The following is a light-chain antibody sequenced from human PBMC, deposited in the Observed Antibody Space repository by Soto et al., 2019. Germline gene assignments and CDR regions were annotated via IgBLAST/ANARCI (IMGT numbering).Light chain of an antibody. CDR2: SAS. CDR3: QQDNSFPLT. Sequence: DIQLTQSLSSLSASVGDRVTITCRASQGISSYLAWYQQKPGKAPKLLIYSASTLQTGVPSRFSGGGSGTEFTLTIIGLQPEDFATYYFQQDNSFPLTFGPVTKMDIK. CDR1: QGISSY. V-gene: IGKV1-9*01. J-gene: IGKJ3*01.